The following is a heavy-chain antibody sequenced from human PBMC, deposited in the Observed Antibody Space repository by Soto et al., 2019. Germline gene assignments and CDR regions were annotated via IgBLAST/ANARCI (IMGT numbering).Heavy chain of an antibody. V-gene: IGHV3-23*01. CDR2: ISGSGGST. Sequence: GGSLRLSCAASGFTFSSYAMSWVRQAPGKGLEWVSAISGSGGSTYYADSVKGRFTISRDNSKNTLYLQMNSLRAEETAVYYCAKLGGNLKTEKYCSSTSCSRNPRNWFDPWGQGTLVTVSS. CDR3: AKLGGNLKTEKYCSSTSCSRNPRNWFDP. J-gene: IGHJ5*02. D-gene: IGHD2-2*01. CDR1: GFTFSSYA.